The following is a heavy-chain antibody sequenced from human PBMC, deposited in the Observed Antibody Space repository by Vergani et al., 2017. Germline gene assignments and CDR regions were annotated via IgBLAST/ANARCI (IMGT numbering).Heavy chain of an antibody. CDR2: TWYDGNNK. CDR1: GVTFTQYG. J-gene: IGHJ5*02. CDR3: ARDLRVLYNRFDP. V-gene: IGHV3-33*01. D-gene: IGHD1-14*01. Sequence: QVQLVESGGGVVQPGRSLRLSCAASGVTFTQYGMHWVRQAPGKGLEWVAVTWYDGNNKQYADSVKGRFTISRDNSKSTMYLQMNSLRDEDTGVYYCARDLRVLYNRFDPWGQGTLVTVSS.